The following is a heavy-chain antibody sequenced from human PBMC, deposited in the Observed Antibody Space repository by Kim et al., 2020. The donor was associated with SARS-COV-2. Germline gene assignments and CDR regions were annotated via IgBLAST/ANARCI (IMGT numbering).Heavy chain of an antibody. CDR3: ARGSPEGDYIWGSHRLLEGYGMDV. CDR1: GYTFTSYA. V-gene: IGHV7-4-1*02. J-gene: IGHJ6*02. Sequence: ASVKVSCKASGYTFTSYAMNWVRQAPGQGLEWMGWINTNTGNPTYAQGFTGRFVFSLDTSVSTAYLQISSLKAEDTAVYYCARGSPEGDYIWGSHRLLEGYGMDVWGQGTTVTVSS. CDR2: INTNTGNP. D-gene: IGHD3-16*02.